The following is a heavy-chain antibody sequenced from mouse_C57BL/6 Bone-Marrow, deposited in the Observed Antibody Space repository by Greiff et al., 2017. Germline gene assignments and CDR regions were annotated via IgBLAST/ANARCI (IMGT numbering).Heavy chain of an antibody. J-gene: IGHJ1*03. Sequence: QVQLKQSGAELVKPGASVKISCKASGYAFSSYWMNWVKQRPGKGLEWIGQIYPGDGDNNYNGKFKGKATLTADKSSSTAYMQLSSLTSEDSAVYFCAREGFITTAGYFDVWGTGTTVTVSS. CDR3: AREGFITTAGYFDV. V-gene: IGHV1-80*01. D-gene: IGHD1-1*01. CDR2: IYPGDGDN. CDR1: GYAFSSYW.